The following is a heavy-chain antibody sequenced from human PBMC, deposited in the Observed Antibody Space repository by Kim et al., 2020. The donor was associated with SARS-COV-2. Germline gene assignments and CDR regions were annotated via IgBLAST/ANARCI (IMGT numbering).Heavy chain of an antibody. J-gene: IGHJ5*02. Sequence: GGSLRLSCAASGFTFSSYWMSWVRQAPGKGLEWVANIKQDGSEKYYVDSVKGRFTISRDNAKNSLYLQMNSLRAEDTAVYYCARDRRAAAAGTWDWFDPWGQGTLVTVSS. CDR1: GFTFSSYW. D-gene: IGHD6-13*01. V-gene: IGHV3-7*03. CDR2: IKQDGSEK. CDR3: ARDRRAAAAGTWDWFDP.